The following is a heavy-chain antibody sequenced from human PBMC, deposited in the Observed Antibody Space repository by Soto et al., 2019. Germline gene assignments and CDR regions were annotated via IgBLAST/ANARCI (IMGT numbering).Heavy chain of an antibody. CDR1: GGIFTATA. CDR2: VIPMFGTA. Sequence: QVQLVQSGAEVRKPGSSVKVSCRSSGGIFTATAISWVRQAPGQGPEWMGGVIPMFGTANYPQRFQGRVTITADESTNTAYMQLSSLRSEDTAVYFRAVGFKVDYYSLDVWGQGTTVTVSS. D-gene: IGHD5-18*01. CDR3: AVGFKVDYYSLDV. J-gene: IGHJ6*02. V-gene: IGHV1-69*01.